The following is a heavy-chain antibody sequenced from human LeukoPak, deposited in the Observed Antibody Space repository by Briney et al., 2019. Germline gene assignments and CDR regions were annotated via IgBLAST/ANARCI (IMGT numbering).Heavy chain of an antibody. CDR2: TGNTET. J-gene: IGHJ3*02. CDR1: GFTFDTYA. CDR3: AKDAIRGNGIYDAFDI. V-gene: IGHV3-23*01. Sequence: GGSLRLSCAASGFTFDTYAMSWVRQAPGKGLEWVSTTGNTETYYADSVKGRFTISRDNRQNTVYLQMTSLRAEDTAVYFCAKDAIRGNGIYDAFDIWGQGTRVTVSS. D-gene: IGHD3-10*01.